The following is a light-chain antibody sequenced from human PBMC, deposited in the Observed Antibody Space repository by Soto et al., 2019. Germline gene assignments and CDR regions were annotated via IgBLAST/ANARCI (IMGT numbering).Light chain of an antibody. CDR1: QSVASN. V-gene: IGKV3-15*01. J-gene: IGKJ2*01. Sequence: EIVMTQSPDSMSVSPGDGATLSCRASQSVASNVAWYQQKPGQGPRLLIHGASTRAVGVPARFSGSRSGTDFTLTISSLQSEDVAVYYCQQYHNWPPQYTFGQGTKLQIK. CDR3: QQYHNWPPQYT. CDR2: GAS.